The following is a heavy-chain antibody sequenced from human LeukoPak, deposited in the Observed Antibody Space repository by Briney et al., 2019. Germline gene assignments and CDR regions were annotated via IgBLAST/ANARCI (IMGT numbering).Heavy chain of an antibody. CDR3: ASGRVVRGVMAY. Sequence: SETLSLTCAVYGGSFSGYYWSWIRQPPGKGLEWIGEINHSGSTNYNPSLKSRVTISVDTSKNQFSLKLSSVTAADTAVYCCASGRVVRGVMAYWGQGTLVTVSS. CDR1: GGSFSGYY. V-gene: IGHV4-34*01. J-gene: IGHJ4*02. D-gene: IGHD3-10*01. CDR2: INHSGST.